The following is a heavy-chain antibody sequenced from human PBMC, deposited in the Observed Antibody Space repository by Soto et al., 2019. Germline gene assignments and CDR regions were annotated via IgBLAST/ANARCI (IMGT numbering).Heavy chain of an antibody. J-gene: IGHJ5*02. CDR3: ARGVREPRKMSSSRREVWFDP. CDR2: IYYSGST. Sequence: SETLSLTCTVSGGSISSYYWSWIRQPPGKGLEWIGYIYYSGSTNYNPSLKSRVTISVDTSKNQFSLKLSSVTAADTAVYYCARGVREPRKMSSSRREVWFDPWGQGTLVTVSS. D-gene: IGHD6-13*01. CDR1: GGSISSYY. V-gene: IGHV4-59*01.